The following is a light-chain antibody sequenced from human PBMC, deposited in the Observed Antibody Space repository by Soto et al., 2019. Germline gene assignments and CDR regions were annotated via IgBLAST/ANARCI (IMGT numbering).Light chain of an antibody. Sequence: SALNQPPSVSGSPGQSVAISCTGTSSDVGSYNRVSWYQQPPGAAPKLMIYEVSNRPSGVPDRFSGSKSGNTASLTISGLQAEDEADYYCNSCTGSSTYVFGTGTKVTVL. CDR2: EVS. CDR1: SSDVGSYNR. CDR3: NSCTGSSTYV. J-gene: IGLJ1*01. V-gene: IGLV2-18*02.